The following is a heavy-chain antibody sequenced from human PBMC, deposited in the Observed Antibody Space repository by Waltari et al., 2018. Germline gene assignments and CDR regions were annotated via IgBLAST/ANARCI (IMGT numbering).Heavy chain of an antibody. CDR3: ARDRGRGLYLDS. Sequence: VQLQESGPGLVKPSGTLSLTCGVPGDSMSGNYWWSWVSHPPGKGLEWIGQVHRSGGTHYSPPLESRVTVSIDTANSQFSLEVTSATAADTALYFCARDRGRGLYLDSWGRGILVTVSP. CDR2: VHRSGGT. D-gene: IGHD2-15*01. J-gene: IGHJ4*02. CDR1: GDSMSGNYW. V-gene: IGHV4-4*02.